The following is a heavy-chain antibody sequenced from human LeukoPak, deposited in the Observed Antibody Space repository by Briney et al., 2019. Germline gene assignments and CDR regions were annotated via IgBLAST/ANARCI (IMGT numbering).Heavy chain of an antibody. V-gene: IGHV1-2*02. J-gene: IGHJ4*02. CDR2: INPNSGGT. Sequence: GASVKVSCKASGYTFTSYYMHWVRQAPGQGLDWMGWINPNSGGTNYAQKFQGRVTMTRDTSISTAYMELSRLRSDDTAVYYCARGEYCSSTSCYRRADYWGQGTLVTVSS. CDR3: ARGEYCSSTSCYRRADY. D-gene: IGHD2-2*02. CDR1: GYTFTSYY.